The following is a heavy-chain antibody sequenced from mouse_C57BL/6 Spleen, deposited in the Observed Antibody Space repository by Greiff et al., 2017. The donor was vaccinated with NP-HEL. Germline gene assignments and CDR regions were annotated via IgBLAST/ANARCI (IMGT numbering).Heavy chain of an antibody. Sequence: EVKLMESGGGLVQPGGSLKLSCAASGFTFSDYGMAWVRQAPRKGPEWVAFISNLAYSIYYADTVTGRFTISRENAKNTLYLEMSSLRSEDTAMYDCARHGSSGYVGWFAYWGQGTLVTVSA. V-gene: IGHV5-15*01. J-gene: IGHJ3*01. CDR1: GFTFSDYG. D-gene: IGHD3-2*02. CDR3: ARHGSSGYVGWFAY. CDR2: ISNLAYSI.